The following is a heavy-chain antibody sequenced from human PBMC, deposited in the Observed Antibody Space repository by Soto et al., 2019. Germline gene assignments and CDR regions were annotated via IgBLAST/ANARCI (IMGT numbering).Heavy chain of an antibody. CDR1: GFTFSSYS. Sequence: GGSLRLSCAASGFTFSSYSMNWVRQAPGKGLEWVSSISSSSSYIYYADSVKGRFTISRDNAKNSLYLQMNSLRAEDTVVYYCAFDSSSSPQVGAFDIWGQGTMVTVSS. CDR2: ISSSSSYI. J-gene: IGHJ3*02. V-gene: IGHV3-21*01. CDR3: AFDSSSSPQVGAFDI. D-gene: IGHD6-6*01.